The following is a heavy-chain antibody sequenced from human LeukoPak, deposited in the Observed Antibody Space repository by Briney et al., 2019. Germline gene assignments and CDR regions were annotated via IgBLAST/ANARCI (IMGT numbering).Heavy chain of an antibody. CDR1: GGSISSSSYY. CDR3: ARVGTMIVVVVDY. CDR2: IYYSGST. Sequence: PSETLSLTCTVSGGSISSSSYYWGWIRQPPGKGLEWIGSIYYSGSTYYNPSLKSRVTISVDTSKNQFSLKLSPVTAADTAVYYCARVGTMIVVVVDYWGQGTLVTVSS. D-gene: IGHD3-22*01. V-gene: IGHV4-39*07. J-gene: IGHJ4*02.